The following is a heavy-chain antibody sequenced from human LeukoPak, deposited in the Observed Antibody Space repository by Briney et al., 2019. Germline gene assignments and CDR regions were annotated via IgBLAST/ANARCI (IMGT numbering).Heavy chain of an antibody. CDR1: GFTFDDYA. CDR3: AKAKYGTHYYFDY. Sequence: GRSLRLSCAASGFTFDDYAMHWVRQAPGKGLEWVSGISRNSGSIGYADSVKGRFTISRDNAKNSLYLQMNSLRAEDTALYYCAKAKYGTHYYFDYWGQGTLVTVSS. J-gene: IGHJ4*02. CDR2: ISRNSGSI. D-gene: IGHD2/OR15-2a*01. V-gene: IGHV3-9*01.